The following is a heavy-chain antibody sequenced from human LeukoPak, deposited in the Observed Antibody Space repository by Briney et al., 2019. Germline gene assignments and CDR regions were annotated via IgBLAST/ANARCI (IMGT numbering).Heavy chain of an antibody. V-gene: IGHV4-59*12. CDR1: GSFFSRYY. CDR3: SRMDPLGFSAQ. J-gene: IGHJ4*02. D-gene: IGHD2-2*03. Sequence: SETLSLTCAVSGSFFSRYYWSWVRDPLGKGLEWVGHSVWSGHSNYNSSLTSRITMSVDTSKPQFSLELTSVTAAATAVYSCSRMDPLGFSAQWGPGTLATVPS. CDR2: SVWSGHS.